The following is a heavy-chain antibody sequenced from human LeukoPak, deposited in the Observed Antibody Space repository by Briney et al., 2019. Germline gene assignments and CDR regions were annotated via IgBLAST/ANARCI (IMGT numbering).Heavy chain of an antibody. D-gene: IGHD4-17*01. Sequence: ASVKVSCKASGYTFTSYGISWVRQAPGQGLEWMGWISAYNGNTNYAQKLQGRVTMTTDTSTRTAYMELRSLRSDDTAVYYCARAVTTFDAFDIWGQGTMVTVSS. CDR3: ARAVTTFDAFDI. V-gene: IGHV1-18*01. CDR2: ISAYNGNT. CDR1: GYTFTSYG. J-gene: IGHJ3*02.